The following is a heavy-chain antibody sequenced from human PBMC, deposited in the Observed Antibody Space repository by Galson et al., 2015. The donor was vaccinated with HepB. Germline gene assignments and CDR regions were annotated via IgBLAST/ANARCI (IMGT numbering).Heavy chain of an antibody. V-gene: IGHV3-23*01. D-gene: IGHD5-18*01. Sequence: SLRLSCAASGFTFTNYAMSWVRQAPGKGLEWVSGIGGSGESTYYADSVKGRFTIYRDNSKSTLYLQMNSLRAEDTAVYYCAKVRSENTALVIRWFDPWGQGTLLTVSS. CDR3: AKVRSENTALVIRWFDP. CDR2: IGGSGEST. CDR1: GFTFTNYA. J-gene: IGHJ5*02.